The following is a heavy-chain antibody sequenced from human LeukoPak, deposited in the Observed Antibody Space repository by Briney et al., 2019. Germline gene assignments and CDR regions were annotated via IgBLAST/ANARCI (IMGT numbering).Heavy chain of an antibody. D-gene: IGHD4-17*01. V-gene: IGHV4-39*07. J-gene: IGHJ4*02. CDR2: IYYSGRT. CDR1: GGSISSSSYY. Sequence: SETLSLTCTVSGGSISSSSYYWAWIRQPPGKGVEWIGSIYYSGRTYYNPSLKSRVTISVDTSKNQFSLKLSSVTAADTAVYYCVREANGDNFDYWGQGTLVTVSS. CDR3: VREANGDNFDY.